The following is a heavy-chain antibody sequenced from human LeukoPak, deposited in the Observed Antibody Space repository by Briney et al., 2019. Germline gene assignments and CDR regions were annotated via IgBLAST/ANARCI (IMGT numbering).Heavy chain of an antibody. J-gene: IGHJ4*02. D-gene: IGHD6-19*01. CDR2: ISGSGGNT. Sequence: GGSLRLSCAASGFTFSSYAMNWVRQAPGKGLEWVSAISGSGGNTYYADSVKGRFTISRDNSKNTLYLQMNSLRAEDTAVYYCARGSVAGTVFDYWGQGTLVTVSS. V-gene: IGHV3-23*01. CDR3: ARGSVAGTVFDY. CDR1: GFTFSSYA.